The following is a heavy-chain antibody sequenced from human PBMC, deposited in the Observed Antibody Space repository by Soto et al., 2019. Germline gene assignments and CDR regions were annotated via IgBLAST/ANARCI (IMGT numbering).Heavy chain of an antibody. CDR1: GYAFTTYG. J-gene: IGHJ4*02. CDR3: AGGRYGDY. D-gene: IGHD1-1*01. CDR2: ISAHNGNT. V-gene: IGHV1-18*01. Sequence: QVHLVQSGAEVKKPGASVKVSCKGSGYAFTTYGITWVRQAPGQGLEWMGWISAHNGNTNYAQKLQGRVTVTRDTSTSTADMELRSLRSDDTGVYYCAGGRYGDYWGQGALVTVSS.